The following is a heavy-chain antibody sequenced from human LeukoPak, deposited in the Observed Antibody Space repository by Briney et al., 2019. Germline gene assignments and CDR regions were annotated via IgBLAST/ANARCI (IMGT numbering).Heavy chain of an antibody. J-gene: IGHJ4*02. D-gene: IGHD6-6*01. Sequence: SETLSLTCAVYGGSFSGYYWSWIRQPPGEGLEWIGEINHSGSTNYNPSLKSRVTISVDTSKNQFSLKLSSVTAADTAVYYCARIVGIAARRGIDYWGQGTLVTVSS. V-gene: IGHV4-34*01. CDR3: ARIVGIAARRGIDY. CDR1: GGSFSGYY. CDR2: INHSGST.